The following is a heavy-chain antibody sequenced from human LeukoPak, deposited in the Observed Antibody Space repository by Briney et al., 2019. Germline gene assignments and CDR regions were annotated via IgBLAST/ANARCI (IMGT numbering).Heavy chain of an antibody. J-gene: IGHJ4*02. CDR3: AREGGASSIAARGGFDY. V-gene: IGHV3-21*01. Sequence: PGGSLRLSCAASGFTFSSYSMNCVRQAPGKGLEWVSSISSSSSYIYYADSVKGRFTISRDKAKNSLYLQMNSLRAEDTAVYYCAREGGASSIAARGGFDYWGQGTLVTVSS. D-gene: IGHD6-6*01. CDR1: GFTFSSYS. CDR2: ISSSSSYI.